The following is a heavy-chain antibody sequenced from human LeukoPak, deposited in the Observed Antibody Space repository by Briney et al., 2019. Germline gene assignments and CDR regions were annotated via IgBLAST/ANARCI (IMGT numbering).Heavy chain of an antibody. CDR2: IYSSGST. D-gene: IGHD6-13*01. J-gene: IGHJ4*02. CDR1: GDSITGYY. CDR3: ARGVYIAAAQYGH. V-gene: IGHV4-4*08. Sequence: SETLSLTCTVSGDSITGYYWCWLRQSPGKGLEWIGYIYSSGSTYYNPSLQSRVTISVDTSKNQFFLNLRSMTAADTAVYYCARGVYIAAAQYGHWGQGTLVTVSS.